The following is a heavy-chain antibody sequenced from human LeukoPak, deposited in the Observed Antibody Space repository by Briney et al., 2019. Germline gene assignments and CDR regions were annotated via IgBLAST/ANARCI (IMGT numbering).Heavy chain of an antibody. CDR3: ARSYGWLPGGM. J-gene: IGHJ4*02. D-gene: IGHD5-12*01. CDR2: LRYDGGQK. V-gene: IGHV3-30*02. Sequence: GGSLRLSCATSGFTLTSYGIHWVRQDPGKGLEYVAFLRYDGGQKYDGYSDPVRGRFTISRDNAKNSLHLQMNSLRAEDTAVYYCARSYGWLPGGMWGQGTLVTVSS. CDR1: GFTLTSYG.